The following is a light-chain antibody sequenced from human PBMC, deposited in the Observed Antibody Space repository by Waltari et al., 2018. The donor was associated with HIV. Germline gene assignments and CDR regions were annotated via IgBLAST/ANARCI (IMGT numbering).Light chain of an antibody. Sequence: QSALTQPASVSGSPGQSITISCTGTSDDIGLYNFVSWYQKHPDKAPQRIIYGNTNRPSGVSYRFSGSKSDNTASLTISGLQAEDEAYYYCSSFATSDTLLFGGGTKLTVL. CDR1: SDDIGLYNF. CDR3: SSFATSDTLL. CDR2: GNT. V-gene: IGLV2-14*01. J-gene: IGLJ2*01.